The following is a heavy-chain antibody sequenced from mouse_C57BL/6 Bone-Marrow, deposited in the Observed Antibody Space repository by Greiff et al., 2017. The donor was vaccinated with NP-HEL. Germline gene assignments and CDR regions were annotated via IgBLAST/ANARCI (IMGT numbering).Heavy chain of an antibody. CDR3: ARRGGDY. CDR1: GFTFSDYY. CDR2: ISNGGGST. V-gene: IGHV5-12*01. J-gene: IGHJ4*01. Sequence: EVQGVESGGGLVQPGGSLKLSCAASGFTFSDYYMYWVRQTPEKRLEWVAYISNGGGSTYYPDTVKGRFTISRDTAKNTLYLQMSRLKSEDTAMYYCARRGGDYWGQGTSVTVSS.